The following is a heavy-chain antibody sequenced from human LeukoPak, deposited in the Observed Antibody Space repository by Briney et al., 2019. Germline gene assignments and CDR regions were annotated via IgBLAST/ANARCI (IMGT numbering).Heavy chain of an antibody. V-gene: IGHV4-61*02. CDR1: GGSISTSSHY. CDR2: IYTSGST. CDR3: ARESSSSSFDY. J-gene: IGHJ4*02. Sequence: SETLSLTCIVSGGSISTSSHYWGWIRQPPGKGLEWIGRIYTSGSTNYNPSLKSRVTISVDTSKNQFSLKLSSVTAADTAVYYCARESSSSSFDYWGQGTLVTVSS. D-gene: IGHD6-6*01.